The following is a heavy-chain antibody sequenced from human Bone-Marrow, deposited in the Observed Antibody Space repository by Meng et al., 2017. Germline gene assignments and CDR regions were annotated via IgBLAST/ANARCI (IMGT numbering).Heavy chain of an antibody. D-gene: IGHD1-26*01. Sequence: GESLKISCAASGFTFSSYWMHWVRQAPGKGLGWVSRINSDGSSTSYADSVKGRFTISRDNAKNTLYLQMNSLRAEDTAVYYCARDLERWEPRGFDYWGQGTLVTVSS. J-gene: IGHJ4*02. CDR1: GFTFSSYW. CDR3: ARDLERWEPRGFDY. V-gene: IGHV3-74*01. CDR2: INSDGSST.